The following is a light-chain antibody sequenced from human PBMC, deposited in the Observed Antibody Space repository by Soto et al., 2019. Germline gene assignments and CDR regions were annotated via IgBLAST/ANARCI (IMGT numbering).Light chain of an antibody. CDR1: QSVSSSY. J-gene: IGKJ2*01. Sequence: EIVLTQSPGTLSLSPGERATLSCRASQSVSSSYLAWYHQKPGQAPRLLIYGASSRATGIPDRFSGSGSGTDFTLTISRLEPEDFAVYYCQQYSSLPHTFGQGTKLEVK. CDR2: GAS. V-gene: IGKV3-20*01. CDR3: QQYSSLPHT.